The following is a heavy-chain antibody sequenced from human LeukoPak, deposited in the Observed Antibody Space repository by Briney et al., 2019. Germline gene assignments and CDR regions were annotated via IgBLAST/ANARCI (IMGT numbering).Heavy chain of an antibody. V-gene: IGHV1-8*01. D-gene: IGHD6-6*01. J-gene: IGHJ6*02. Sequence: GASAKVSCTASGYTFTSYAINWVRQATGQGLEWMGWMNPNSGNTGYAQKFQGRVTMTRNTSISTAYMELSSLRSEDTAVYYCARAVKSDIAARRGRYYGMDVWGQGTTVTVSS. CDR2: MNPNSGNT. CDR3: ARAVKSDIAARRGRYYGMDV. CDR1: GYTFTSYA.